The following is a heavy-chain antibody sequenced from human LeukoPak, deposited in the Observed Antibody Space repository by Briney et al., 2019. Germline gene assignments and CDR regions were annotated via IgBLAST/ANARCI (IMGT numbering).Heavy chain of an antibody. Sequence: SETLSLTCTVSGGSISSGGYYWSWIRQHPGKGLEWIGYIYYSGSTYYNPSLKSRVTISVDTSKNQFSLKLSSVTAADTAVYYCAIADSSGYSVVVYFDYWGQGTLVTVSS. CDR2: IYYSGST. V-gene: IGHV4-31*03. CDR1: GGSISSGGYY. J-gene: IGHJ4*02. CDR3: AIADSSGYSVVVYFDY. D-gene: IGHD3-22*01.